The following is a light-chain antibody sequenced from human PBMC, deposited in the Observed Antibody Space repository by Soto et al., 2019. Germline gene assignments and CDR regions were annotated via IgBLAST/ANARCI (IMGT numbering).Light chain of an antibody. CDR3: SSYTISSTWV. CDR1: SSDVGGYNY. J-gene: IGLJ3*02. V-gene: IGLV2-14*01. CDR2: EVT. Sequence: QSVLTQPPSAPGSPGQSVTISCTGTSSDVGGYNYVSWYQQHPGKAPKLMIYEVTNRPSGVSDRFSGSKSDNTASLTISGLQAEDEADYYCSSYTISSTWVFGGGTKLTVL.